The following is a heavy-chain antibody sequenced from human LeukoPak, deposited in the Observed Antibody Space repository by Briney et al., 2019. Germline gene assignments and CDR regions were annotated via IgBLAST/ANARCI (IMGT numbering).Heavy chain of an antibody. CDR1: GYSISSDYY. J-gene: IGHJ4*02. D-gene: IGHD2-2*01. V-gene: IGHV4-38-2*02. CDR2: IYQTGST. CDR3: ASPLFCSGTGCYDS. Sequence: SETLSLTCTVSGYSISSDYYWGWIRQPPGKGLEWIGNIYQTGSTYYNPSLTSRVTISIDTSKNQFSLKLSSVTAADTAVYYCASPLFCSGTGCYDSWGQGTLVTVSS.